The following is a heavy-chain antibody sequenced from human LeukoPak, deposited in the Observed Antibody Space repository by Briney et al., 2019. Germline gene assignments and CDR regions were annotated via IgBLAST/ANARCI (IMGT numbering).Heavy chain of an antibody. Sequence: PGGSLRLSCAASGFTFSSYAMSWVRQAPGKGLEWVSAISGSGGSTYYADSVKGRFTISRDNSKNTLYLQMNSLRAEDTAVYYCATPGGYCSGGSCYLINRFDYWGQGTPVTVSS. CDR1: GFTFSSYA. D-gene: IGHD2-15*01. V-gene: IGHV3-23*01. J-gene: IGHJ4*02. CDR2: ISGSGGST. CDR3: ATPGGYCSGGSCYLINRFDY.